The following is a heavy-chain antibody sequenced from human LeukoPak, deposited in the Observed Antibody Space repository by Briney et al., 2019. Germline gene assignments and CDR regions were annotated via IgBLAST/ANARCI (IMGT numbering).Heavy chain of an antibody. V-gene: IGHV1-2*04. Sequence: ASVKVSCKASGYTFTGYYMHWVRQAPGQGLEWMGWINPNSGGTNYALKFQGWVTMTRDTSISTAYMELSRLRSDDTAVYYCARAPPYSSGWYYFDYWGQGTLVTVSS. CDR2: INPNSGGT. CDR1: GYTFTGYY. D-gene: IGHD6-19*01. CDR3: ARAPPYSSGWYYFDY. J-gene: IGHJ4*02.